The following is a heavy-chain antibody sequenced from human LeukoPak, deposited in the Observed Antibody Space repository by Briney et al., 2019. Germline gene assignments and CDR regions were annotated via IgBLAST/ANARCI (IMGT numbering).Heavy chain of an antibody. D-gene: IGHD2-8*01. Sequence: GGSLRLSCAASGFTFSSYAMSWVRQAPGKGLEWVSGISGSGDNTYYADSVKGRFTISRDNSKNTLYLQMNSLRAEDAAVYYCAKDTCTNGVCYNGGHYYYYYGMDVWGQGTTVIVSS. V-gene: IGHV3-23*01. CDR2: ISGSGDNT. CDR1: GFTFSSYA. J-gene: IGHJ6*02. CDR3: AKDTCTNGVCYNGGHYYYYYGMDV.